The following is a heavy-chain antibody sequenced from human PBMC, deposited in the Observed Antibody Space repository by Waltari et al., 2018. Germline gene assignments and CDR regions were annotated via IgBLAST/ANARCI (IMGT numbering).Heavy chain of an antibody. CDR3: TIPSGTYDDY. J-gene: IGHJ4*02. CDR1: GITLGTTW. Sequence: EIQLVGFGGGVLGPGGFLRPIGGGCGITLGTTWMSWVRQAPGKGLEWVGRIRSKTDGGTIDYGAPVKGRFTISRDDSKNIVYLQLERLKSEDSGVYYCTIPSGTYDDYWGQGTLVTVSS. D-gene: IGHD1-26*01. CDR2: IRSKTDGGTI. V-gene: IGHV3-15*01.